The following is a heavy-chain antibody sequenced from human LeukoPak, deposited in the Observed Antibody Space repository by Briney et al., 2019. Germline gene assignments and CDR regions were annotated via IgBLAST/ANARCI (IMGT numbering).Heavy chain of an antibody. CDR3: ARPLGTGAFGELS. CDR2: ISSSSSYT. Sequence: GGSLRLSCAASGFTISDYYMSWIRQAPGKGLEWVSYISSSSSYTNYADSVKGRFTISRDNAKNSLYLQMNSLRAEDTAVYYCARPLGTGAFGELSWGQGTLVTVSS. J-gene: IGHJ5*02. D-gene: IGHD3-10*01. V-gene: IGHV3-11*06. CDR1: GFTISDYY.